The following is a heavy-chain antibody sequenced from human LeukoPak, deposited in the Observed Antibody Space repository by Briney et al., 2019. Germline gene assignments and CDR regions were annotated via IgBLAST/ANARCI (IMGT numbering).Heavy chain of an antibody. CDR1: GFTFSSYS. D-gene: IGHD3-9*01. CDR3: ARALRYFDWLSTSPEYNWFDP. Sequence: GSLRLSCAASGFTFSSYSMNWVRQAPGKGLEWVSYISSSSSTIYYADSVKGRFTISRDNAKNSLYLQMNSLRAEDTAVYYCARALRYFDWLSTSPEYNWFDPWGQGTLVTVSS. V-gene: IGHV3-48*01. CDR2: ISSSSSTI. J-gene: IGHJ5*02.